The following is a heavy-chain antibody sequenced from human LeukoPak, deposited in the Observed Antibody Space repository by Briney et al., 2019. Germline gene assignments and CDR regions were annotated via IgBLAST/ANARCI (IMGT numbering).Heavy chain of an antibody. CDR1: GFTLSHYW. D-gene: IGHD1-26*01. Sequence: PGGSLRLSCSAFGFTLSHYWMTWVRQAPGKGLEWVASIKEDGSEKSYVDSVKGRFTISRDNAKNSLYLQMNSLGAEDTAVYYCVRGGSYTFDTWGEEVLVTVSS. CDR2: IKEDGSEK. J-gene: IGHJ5*02. CDR3: VRGGSYTFDT. V-gene: IGHV3-7*01.